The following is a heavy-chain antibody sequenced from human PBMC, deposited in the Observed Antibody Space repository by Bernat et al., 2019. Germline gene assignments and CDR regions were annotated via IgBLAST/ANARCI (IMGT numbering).Heavy chain of an antibody. CDR1: GFTFSSYG. Sequence: QVQLVESGGGVVQPGRSLRLSCAASGFTFSSYGMHWVRQAPGKGLEWVAVISYDGSNKYYADSVKGRFTISRDNSKNTLYLQMNSLRAEDTAVYYCATAGPFDYWGQGTLVTVSS. D-gene: IGHD6-19*01. CDR3: ATAGPFDY. J-gene: IGHJ4*02. CDR2: ISYDGSNK. V-gene: IGHV3-30*03.